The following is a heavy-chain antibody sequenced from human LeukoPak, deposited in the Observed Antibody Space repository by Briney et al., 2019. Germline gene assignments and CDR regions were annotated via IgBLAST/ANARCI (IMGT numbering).Heavy chain of an antibody. J-gene: IGHJ4*02. V-gene: IGHV1-18*01. CDR2: ISAYNGDT. CDR1: GYTFSSYG. D-gene: IGHD6-6*01. CDR3: ARDLRSSSVYYFDY. Sequence: ASVKVSCKTSGYTFSSYGISWVRQAPGQGLEWMGWISAYNGDTNSAPKLQGRVTMTKDTSTSTAYMELRSLGSDDTAVYYCARDLRSSSVYYFDYWGQGTLITVSS.